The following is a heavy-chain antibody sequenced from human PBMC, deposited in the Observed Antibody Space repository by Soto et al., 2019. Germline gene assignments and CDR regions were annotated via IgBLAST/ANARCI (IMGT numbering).Heavy chain of an antibody. CDR3: AKDLTRQLAYWLDP. D-gene: IGHD6-6*01. J-gene: IGHJ5*02. Sequence: ASLKVSCKASGFSFTGYYIHWLRQAPGQGLEWMGWINAHSGGTEYAQKFQGRVTLTRDTSIATAYLTLTSLTSDDTALYYCAKDLTRQLAYWLDPWGQGTQVTVSS. CDR2: INAHSGGT. CDR1: GFSFTGYY. V-gene: IGHV1-2*02.